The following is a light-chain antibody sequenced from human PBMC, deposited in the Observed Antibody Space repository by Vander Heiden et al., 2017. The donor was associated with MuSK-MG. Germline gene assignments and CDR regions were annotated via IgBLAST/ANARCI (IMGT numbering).Light chain of an antibody. CDR3: QQDNNCPLT. V-gene: IGKV3-15*01. CDR2: GAS. J-gene: IGKJ1*01. Sequence: EIVMTQSPATLSVSPGERATLSCRASQSVSANLAWYQQKPGQAPRLLIYGASTRATGIPARFSGSGSGTEFTLTISSLQSEDFAVYYWQQDNNCPLTFGQGTKVEIK. CDR1: QSVSAN.